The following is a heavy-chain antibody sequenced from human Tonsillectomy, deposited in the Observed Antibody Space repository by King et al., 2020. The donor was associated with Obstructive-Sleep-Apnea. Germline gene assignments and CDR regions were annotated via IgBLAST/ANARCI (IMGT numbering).Heavy chain of an antibody. CDR3: AKDGPRRGSGSNNRYYFDY. D-gene: IGHD3-10*01. J-gene: IGHJ4*02. CDR1: GFTFSSYA. V-gene: IGHV3-23*04. Sequence: VQLVESGGGVVQPGGSLRLSCAASGFTFSSYAMRWVRQAPGKGLGWVSGMSGRGGCTYYGDSGKGRFTISRDNSKNTLVLQMNSLRAEDTAVYYCAKDGPRRGSGSNNRYYFDYWGQGTLVTVSS. CDR2: MSGRGGCT.